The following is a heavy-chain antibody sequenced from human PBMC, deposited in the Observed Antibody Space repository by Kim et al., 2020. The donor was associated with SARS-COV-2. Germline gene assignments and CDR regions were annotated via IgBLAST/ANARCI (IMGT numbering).Heavy chain of an antibody. CDR2: ISATGGTT. J-gene: IGHJ4*02. Sequence: GGCLRLSCAASGFIFSDYAMHWVRQAPGKGLEYVSAISATGGTTFYADAVKGRFTISRDNSKKMLYLQMGSLRTDDMAVYYCARVQYDFWSAYLYWGQGTLVTVSS. D-gene: IGHD3-3*01. CDR1: GFIFSDYA. V-gene: IGHV3-64*02. CDR3: ARVQYDFWSAYLY.